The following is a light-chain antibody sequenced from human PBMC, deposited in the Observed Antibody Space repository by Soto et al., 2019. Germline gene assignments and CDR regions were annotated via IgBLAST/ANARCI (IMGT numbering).Light chain of an antibody. V-gene: IGLV2-23*01. CDR3: TSFARGSTLV. J-gene: IGLJ3*02. Sequence: QSALTQPAAVSGSPGQSITISCTGTSSDVGTYNLVSWYQQYPGKAPKLMIYATSKRPSGVSNRFSGSKSGDTASLTISGLQAEDEADYYCTSFARGSTLVFGGGTKVPVL. CDR1: SSDVGTYNL. CDR2: ATS.